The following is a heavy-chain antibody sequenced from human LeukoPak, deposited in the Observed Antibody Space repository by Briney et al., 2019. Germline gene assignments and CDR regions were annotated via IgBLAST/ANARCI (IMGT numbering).Heavy chain of an antibody. Sequence: ASVKVSCKASGYTFTGYYIHWVRQAPGQGLEWMGWIKPNSGGTNYAQKFQGRVTMTRDTSISTAYMGLSRLRSDDTAVYYCARDLEIAVAGTGAFDIWGQGTMVTVSS. D-gene: IGHD6-19*01. CDR1: GYTFTGYY. CDR2: IKPNSGGT. CDR3: ARDLEIAVAGTGAFDI. J-gene: IGHJ3*02. V-gene: IGHV1-2*02.